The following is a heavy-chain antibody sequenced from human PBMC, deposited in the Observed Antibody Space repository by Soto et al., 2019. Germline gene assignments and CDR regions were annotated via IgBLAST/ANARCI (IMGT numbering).Heavy chain of an antibody. CDR2: IIPILRIA. Sequence: QVQLVQSGAEVKKPGSSVKVSCKASGGTFSSYTISWVRQAPGQGLEWMGRIIPILRIANYAQKFQGRVTITADKSTSTAYMELSSLRSEDTAVYYCARLEDIVVVPAVWGQGTLVTVSS. CDR3: ARLEDIVVVPAV. D-gene: IGHD2-2*01. J-gene: IGHJ4*02. CDR1: GGTFSSYT. V-gene: IGHV1-69*02.